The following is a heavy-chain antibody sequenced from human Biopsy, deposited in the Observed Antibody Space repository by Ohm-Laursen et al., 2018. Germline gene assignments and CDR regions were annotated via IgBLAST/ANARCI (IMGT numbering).Heavy chain of an antibody. Sequence: SDTLSLTCTVSGDSINNYYWSWIRQPAGQGLEWIGRIYTSGSPYYNLSLESRVTMSVDTSKNQFSLNLRSVTAADTAVYYCARGTGRYYVYGAFDIWGQGTVVTVSS. V-gene: IGHV4-4*07. J-gene: IGHJ3*02. CDR3: ARGTGRYYVYGAFDI. CDR1: GDSINNYY. CDR2: IYTSGSP. D-gene: IGHD1-26*01.